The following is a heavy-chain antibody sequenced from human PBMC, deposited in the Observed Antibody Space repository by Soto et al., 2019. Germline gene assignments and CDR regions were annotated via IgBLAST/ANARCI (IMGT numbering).Heavy chain of an antibody. Sequence: GGSLRLSSAASGFTVSGYAMSWVRQAPGKGLEWVSAISGSGGSTYYADPVKGRFTISRDNSKNTLYLQMNSLRAEDTAVYYCAKGVLWFGEPHDAFDIWGQGTMVTVSS. J-gene: IGHJ3*02. V-gene: IGHV3-23*01. CDR3: AKGVLWFGEPHDAFDI. CDR2: ISGSGGST. CDR1: GFTVSGYA. D-gene: IGHD3-10*01.